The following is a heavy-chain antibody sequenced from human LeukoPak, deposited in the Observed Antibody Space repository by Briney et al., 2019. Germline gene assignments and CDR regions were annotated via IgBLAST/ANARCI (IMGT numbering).Heavy chain of an antibody. D-gene: IGHD2-15*01. CDR2: IYYSGST. J-gene: IGHJ6*03. CDR3: ARLNSYCSGGSRCAPHYYYYYMDV. CDR1: GGSISSSSYY. V-gene: IGHV4-39*01. Sequence: SETLSLTCTVSGGSISSSSYYWGWIRQPPGKGLEWIGSIYYSGSTYYNPSLKSRVTISVDTSKNQFSLKLSSVTAADTAVYYCARLNSYCSGGSRCAPHYYYYYMDVWGKGTTVTISS.